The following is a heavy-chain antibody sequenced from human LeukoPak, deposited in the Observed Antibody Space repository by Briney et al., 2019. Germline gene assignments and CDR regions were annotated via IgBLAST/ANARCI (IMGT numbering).Heavy chain of an antibody. Sequence: SETLSLTRTVPGGSNSSSSYYWGWIRQPPGKGLEWLGCIYYSGSTYYNPSLKSRVTISVDTSKNQFSLKLSSVTAADTAVYYCARDLESYYGSGSYYRAFDYWGQGTLVTVSS. V-gene: IGHV4-39*07. J-gene: IGHJ4*02. D-gene: IGHD3-10*01. CDR2: IYYSGST. CDR1: GGSNSSSSYY. CDR3: ARDLESYYGSGSYYRAFDY.